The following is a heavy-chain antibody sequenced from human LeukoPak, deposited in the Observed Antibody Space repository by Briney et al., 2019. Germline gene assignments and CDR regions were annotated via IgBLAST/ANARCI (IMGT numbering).Heavy chain of an antibody. CDR1: GFTFSSYA. J-gene: IGHJ6*02. CDR3: AKDQWVIAAAPVSMDV. Sequence: GGSLRLSCAASGFTFSSYAMHWVRQAPGKGLEWVAVISYDGSNKYYADSVKGRFTISRDNSKNTLYLQMNSLRAEDTAVYYCAKDQWVIAAAPVSMDVWGQGTTVTVSS. V-gene: IGHV3-30-3*01. CDR2: ISYDGSNK. D-gene: IGHD6-13*01.